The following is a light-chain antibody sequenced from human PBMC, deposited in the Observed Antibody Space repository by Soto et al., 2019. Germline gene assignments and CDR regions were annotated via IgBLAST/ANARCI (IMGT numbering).Light chain of an antibody. CDR2: KAS. Sequence: DIQMTQSPSTLSASLGDRVNITCRASQSISSWLAWYQQKPGKAPKVLIYKASNLESGVPSRFSGSGSETEFTLTISSLQPDDFATYYCQQYNSYSPWTFGQGTKVDIK. J-gene: IGKJ1*01. CDR3: QQYNSYSPWT. V-gene: IGKV1-5*03. CDR1: QSISSW.